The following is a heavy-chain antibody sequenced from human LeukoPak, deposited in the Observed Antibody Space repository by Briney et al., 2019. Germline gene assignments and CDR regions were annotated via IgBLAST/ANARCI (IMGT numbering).Heavy chain of an antibody. Sequence: SETLSLTCTVSGGSISSSSYYWGWIRQPPGKGLEWIGSIYYSGSTYYNPSHKSRVTISVDTSKNQFSLKLSSVTAADTAVYYCARDQSGLRFLEWLLAKTRGGFDYWGQGTLVTVSS. CDR3: ARDQSGLRFLEWLLAKTRGGFDY. CDR2: IYYSGST. CDR1: GGSISSSSYY. J-gene: IGHJ4*02. D-gene: IGHD3-3*01. V-gene: IGHV4-39*07.